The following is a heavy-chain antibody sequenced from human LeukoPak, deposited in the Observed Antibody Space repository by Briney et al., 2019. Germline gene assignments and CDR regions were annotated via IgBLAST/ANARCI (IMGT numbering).Heavy chain of an antibody. J-gene: IGHJ6*02. CDR3: AKEAERNDILTGPRGYYYGMDV. V-gene: IGHV3-30*18. Sequence: GGSLRLPCAASGFTFSSYGMHWVRQAPGKGLEWVAVISYDGSNKYYADSVKGRFTISRDNSKNTLYLQMNSLRAEDTAVYYCAKEAERNDILTGPRGYYYGMDVWGQGTTVTVSS. CDR1: GFTFSSYG. D-gene: IGHD3-9*01. CDR2: ISYDGSNK.